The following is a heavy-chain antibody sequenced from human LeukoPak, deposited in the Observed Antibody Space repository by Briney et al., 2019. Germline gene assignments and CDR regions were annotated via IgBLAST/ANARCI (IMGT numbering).Heavy chain of an antibody. CDR2: IYSSGST. V-gene: IGHV4-39*07. J-gene: IGHJ4*02. CDR3: ARGLYSLDY. CDR1: GGSISSSYYY. D-gene: IGHD2-15*01. Sequence: SETLPLTCTVSGGSISSSYYYWGWIRQPPGKGLEWIGSIYSSGSTYYNPSLKSRVTISVDTSKNQFSLKLSSVTAADTAVYYCARGLYSLDYWGQGTLVTVSS.